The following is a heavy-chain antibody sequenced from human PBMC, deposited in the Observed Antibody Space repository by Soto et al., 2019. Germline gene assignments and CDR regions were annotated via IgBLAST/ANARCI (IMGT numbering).Heavy chain of an antibody. CDR3: ARYCSGGCSCYDGNIDV. CDR2: ISGSGGTI. V-gene: IGHV3-48*03. J-gene: IGHJ6*02. CDR1: GMTFSNYE. Sequence: PGGSLRLSCAASGMTFSNYEVHWVRQAPGKGLECVSYISGSGGTIYYADSVKGRFIISRDNAKNSLYLQMNSLRAEDTAVYYCARYCSGGCSCYDGNIDVWGQGTTVTV. D-gene: IGHD2-15*01.